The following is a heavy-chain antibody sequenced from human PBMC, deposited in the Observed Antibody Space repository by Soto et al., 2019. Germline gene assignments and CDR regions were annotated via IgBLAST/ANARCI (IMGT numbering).Heavy chain of an antibody. CDR3: ATRASAWGDFDD. CDR1: GGSISNYY. Sequence: QVQLQESGPGLVKPSETLSLTCTVSGGSISNYYWTWLRQPPGKGLEWIGYVYPGGRTHYNPSFKSRLLLAVDTSKTQFALKLSSVTAADTSLYYCATRASAWGDFDDWGQGTLVTVSS. D-gene: IGHD6-19*01. J-gene: IGHJ4*02. V-gene: IGHV4-59*12. CDR2: VYPGGRT.